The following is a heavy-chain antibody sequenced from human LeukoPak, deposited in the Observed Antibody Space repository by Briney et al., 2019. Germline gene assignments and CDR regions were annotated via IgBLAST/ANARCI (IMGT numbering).Heavy chain of an antibody. CDR2: ILYSGTTT. CDR3: ARVGDWNDLVY. CDR1: GGSISPYY. J-gene: IGHJ4*02. V-gene: IGHV4-59*01. D-gene: IGHD1-1*01. Sequence: SETLSLTCTVSGGSISPYYWSWIRQTPGKGLEWIGYILYSGTTTNYNPSLKSRVTISVDTSKNQFSLKLSSVTAADTAVYYCARVGDWNDLVYWGQGTLVTVPT.